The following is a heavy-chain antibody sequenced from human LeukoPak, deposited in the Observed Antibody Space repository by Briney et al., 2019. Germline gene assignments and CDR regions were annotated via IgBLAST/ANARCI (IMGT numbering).Heavy chain of an antibody. CDR3: ARGGDTAMVLYYMDV. Sequence: PSETLSLTCTVSGRSISSYYWSWIRQPPGKGLEWIGYIYYSGSTNYNPSLKSRVTISVDTSKNQFSLKLSSVTAADTAVYYCARGGDTAMVLYYMDVWGKGTTVTVSS. V-gene: IGHV4-59*01. CDR1: GRSISSYY. D-gene: IGHD5-18*01. J-gene: IGHJ6*03. CDR2: IYYSGST.